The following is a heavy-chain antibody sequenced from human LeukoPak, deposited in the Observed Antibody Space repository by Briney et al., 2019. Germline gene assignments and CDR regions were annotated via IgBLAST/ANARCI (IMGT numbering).Heavy chain of an antibody. CDR3: ARGVKVWERLFDY. Sequence: ASVKVSCKASGYTSTSYDINWVRQATGQGLEWMGWMNPNSGNTGYAQKFQGRVTMTRNTSISTAYMELSSLRSEDTAVHYCARGVKVWERLFDYWGQGTLVTVSS. CDR2: MNPNSGNT. V-gene: IGHV1-8*01. J-gene: IGHJ4*02. D-gene: IGHD1-26*01. CDR1: GYTSTSYD.